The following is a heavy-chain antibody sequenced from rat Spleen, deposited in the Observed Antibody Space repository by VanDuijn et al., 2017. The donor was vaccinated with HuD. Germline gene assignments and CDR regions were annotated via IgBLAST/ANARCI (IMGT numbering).Heavy chain of an antibody. CDR2: ISINGST. J-gene: IGHJ2*01. CDR3: ARVPFDY. V-gene: IGHV2S12*01. Sequence: QVQLKESGPGLVRPSQTLSLTCTVSGFSLTSNGVVWIRQPPGKGLEWIAAISINGSTYYNSPLKSRLSISRDTSKSQVFLKMNSLQTEDTAIYFCARVPFDYWGQGVMVTVSS. CDR1: GFSLTSNG.